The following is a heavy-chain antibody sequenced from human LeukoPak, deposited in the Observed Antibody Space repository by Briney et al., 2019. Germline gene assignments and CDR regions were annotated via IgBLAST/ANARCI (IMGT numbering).Heavy chain of an antibody. Sequence: SETLSLTCTISGGSVSAFYWSWIRQPPGEGLEWIGYIHYSGRTNYNPSLKSRATISVDTSKNQFSLKLSSVTAADTAVYYCARGRGSSSRLFDYWGQGTLVTVSS. D-gene: IGHD6-13*01. CDR1: GGSVSAFY. V-gene: IGHV4-59*02. CDR3: ARGRGSSSRLFDY. CDR2: IHYSGRT. J-gene: IGHJ4*02.